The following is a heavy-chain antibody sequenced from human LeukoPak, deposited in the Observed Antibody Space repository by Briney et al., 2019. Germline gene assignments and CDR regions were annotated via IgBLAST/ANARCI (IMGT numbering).Heavy chain of an antibody. CDR3: ARSTGSAPGWFDP. Sequence: GASVKVSCKASGYTFTGYYMHWVRQAPGQGLEWMGWINPNSGGTNYAQKLQGRVTMTTDTSTSTAYMELRSLRSDDTAVYYCARSTGSAPGWFDPWGQGTLVTVSS. V-gene: IGHV1-2*02. CDR2: INPNSGGT. D-gene: IGHD3-10*01. CDR1: GYTFTGYY. J-gene: IGHJ5*02.